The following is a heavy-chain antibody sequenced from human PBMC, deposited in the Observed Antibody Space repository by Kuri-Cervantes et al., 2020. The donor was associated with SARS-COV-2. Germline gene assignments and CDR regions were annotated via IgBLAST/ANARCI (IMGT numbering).Heavy chain of an antibody. V-gene: IGHV3-30-3*01. Sequence: GESLKISCAASGFTVSSNYMSWVRQAPGKGLEWMAVISYDGSNKYYADSVKGRFTIPRDNSKNTLYLQMNSLRAEDTAVHYCARDPQRYFDWLLSYYYYGMDVWGQGTTVTVSS. D-gene: IGHD3-9*01. CDR2: ISYDGSNK. J-gene: IGHJ6*02. CDR3: ARDPQRYFDWLLSYYYYGMDV. CDR1: GFTVSSNY.